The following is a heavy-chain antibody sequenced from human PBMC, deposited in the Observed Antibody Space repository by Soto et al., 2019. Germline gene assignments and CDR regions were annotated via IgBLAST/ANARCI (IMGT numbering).Heavy chain of an antibody. V-gene: IGHV4-59*01. J-gene: IGHJ4*02. CDR3: ASSGYSSSWYQGYFDY. CDR2: IYYSGST. CDR1: GGSISSYY. Sequence: SETLSLTCTVSGGSISSYYWSWIRQPPGKGLEWIGYIYYSGSTNYNPSLKSRVTISVDTSKNQFSLKLSSVTAADTAVYYCASSGYSSSWYQGYFDYWGQGTLVTVSS. D-gene: IGHD6-13*01.